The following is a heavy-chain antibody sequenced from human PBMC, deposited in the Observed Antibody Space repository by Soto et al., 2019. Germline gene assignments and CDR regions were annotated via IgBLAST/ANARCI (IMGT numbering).Heavy chain of an antibody. CDR3: AKGFYGVPGLFDY. CDR1: GFTFSSYA. Sequence: EASLRLSCAASGFTFSSYAMSWVRQAPGKGLEWVSAISGSGGSTYYADSVKGRFTISRDNSKNTLYLQMNSLRAEDTAVYYCAKGFYGVPGLFDYWGQGTLVTVSS. V-gene: IGHV3-23*01. D-gene: IGHD4-17*01. CDR2: ISGSGGST. J-gene: IGHJ4*02.